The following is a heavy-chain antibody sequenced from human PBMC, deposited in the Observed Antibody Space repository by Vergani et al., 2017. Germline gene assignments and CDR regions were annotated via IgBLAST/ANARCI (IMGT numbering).Heavy chain of an antibody. V-gene: IGHV4-39*07. J-gene: IGHJ5*02. Sequence: QLQLQESGPGLVKPSETLSLTCTVSGGSISSSSYYWGWIRQPPGKGLEWIGSIYYSGSTYYNPSLKSRVTISVDTSKNQFSLKLSSVTAADTAVYYCARDNGYSSSGWFDPWGQGTLVTVSS. D-gene: IGHD6-13*01. CDR1: GGSISSSSYY. CDR3: ARDNGYSSSGWFDP. CDR2: IYYSGST.